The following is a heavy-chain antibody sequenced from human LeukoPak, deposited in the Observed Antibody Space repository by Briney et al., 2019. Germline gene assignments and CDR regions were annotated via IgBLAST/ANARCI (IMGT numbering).Heavy chain of an antibody. CDR1: GFTFSSYA. CDR2: INSDGSST. J-gene: IGHJ4*02. CDR3: ATSRTFDY. Sequence: GGSLRLSCAASGFTFSSYAMSWVRQAPGKGLVWVARINSDGSSTSYADSVKGRFAISRDNAKSTLYLQMSSLRAEDTAVYYCATSRTFDYWGQGTLVTVSS. V-gene: IGHV3-74*01.